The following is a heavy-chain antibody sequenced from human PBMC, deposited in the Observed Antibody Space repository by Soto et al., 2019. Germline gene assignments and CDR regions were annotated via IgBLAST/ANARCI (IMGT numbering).Heavy chain of an antibody. D-gene: IGHD3-22*01. CDR1: GFTFSDHY. Sequence: EVQLVESGGGLVQPGGSLRLSCAASGFTFSDHYMDWVRQAPGKGLEWVGRTRNKANSYTTEYAASLKGTFTISRDDLKNSLYLQMNSRKTEETAVYYCARRNSGYYVDYWGQGTLVTVSS. CDR3: ARRNSGYYVDY. J-gene: IGHJ4*02. V-gene: IGHV3-72*01. CDR2: TRNKANSYTT.